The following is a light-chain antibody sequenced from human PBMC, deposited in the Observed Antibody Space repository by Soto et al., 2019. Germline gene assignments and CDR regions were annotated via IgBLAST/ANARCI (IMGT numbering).Light chain of an antibody. CDR2: GAS. CDR3: QQYVSYPYT. CDR1: QAVNHY. V-gene: IGKV1-16*02. Sequence: DIQMTQFPSSLSASVGDRVTITCRASQAVNHYLVWFQQKPGKAPRSLIYGASHLQSGVPSKFSGSGSGTDFTLTITSLQPEDFATYYCQQYVSYPYTFGQGTKVEIK. J-gene: IGKJ2*01.